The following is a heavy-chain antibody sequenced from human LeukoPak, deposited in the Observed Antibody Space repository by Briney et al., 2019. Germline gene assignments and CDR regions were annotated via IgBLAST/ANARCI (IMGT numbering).Heavy chain of an antibody. J-gene: IGHJ6*03. CDR3: ARVGFSKFYHHMDV. Sequence: GASVKVSCRASGYTLTSYGINWVRQASGQGLEWLGWISAYTGDTKYAQNLQGRVNMTTDTSTSTAYMELKSLRSDDTAVYYCARVGFSKFYHHMDVWGKGTTVTVSS. D-gene: IGHD4-11*01. V-gene: IGHV1-18*01. CDR2: ISAYTGDT. CDR1: GYTLTSYG.